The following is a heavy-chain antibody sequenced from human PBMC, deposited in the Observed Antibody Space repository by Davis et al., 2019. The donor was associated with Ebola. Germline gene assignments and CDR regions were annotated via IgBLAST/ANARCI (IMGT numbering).Heavy chain of an antibody. CDR3: ARQKCGGGSCYGRRYYYYGMDV. V-gene: IGHV4-59*08. Sequence: SETLSLTCTVSGGSISSYYWSWIRQPPGKGLEWLGYIYYSGSTNYKPSLKSRVTISVDTSKNQFSLKLSSVTAADTAVYYCARQKCGGGSCYGRRYYYYGMDVWGQGTTVTVSS. D-gene: IGHD2-15*01. J-gene: IGHJ6*02. CDR1: GGSISSYY. CDR2: IYYSGST.